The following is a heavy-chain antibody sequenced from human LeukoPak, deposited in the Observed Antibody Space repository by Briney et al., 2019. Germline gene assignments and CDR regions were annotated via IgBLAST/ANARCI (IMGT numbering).Heavy chain of an antibody. D-gene: IGHD3-10*01. V-gene: IGHV1-46*03. CDR2: INPSGGST. J-gene: IGHJ4*02. CDR3: TRNADSGLDY. CDR1: GYTFTSYY. Sequence: AASVKVSCKAPGYTFTSYYMHWVRQAPGQGLEWMGFINPSGGSTSYAQKFQGRVTMTRDTSTSTVYMELSSLRSEDTAMYYCTRNADSGLDYWGQGTLVTVSS.